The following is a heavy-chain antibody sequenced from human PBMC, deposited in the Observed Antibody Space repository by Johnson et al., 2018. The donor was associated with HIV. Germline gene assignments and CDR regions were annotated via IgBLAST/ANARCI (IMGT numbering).Heavy chain of an antibody. J-gene: IGHJ3*02. V-gene: IGHV3-43D*03. CDR1: GFIFSSYG. D-gene: IGHD6-6*01. CDR3: VGSSINAFDI. Sequence: VQLVESGGGVVQPGRSLRLSCAASGFIFSSYGMQWVRQPPGTGLAWVSLSSRDGATSYYADSVKGRFTISRDNRKSSLYLQMTGLRAEDTALYYCVGSSINAFDIWGRGTVVTVSS. CDR2: SSRDGATS.